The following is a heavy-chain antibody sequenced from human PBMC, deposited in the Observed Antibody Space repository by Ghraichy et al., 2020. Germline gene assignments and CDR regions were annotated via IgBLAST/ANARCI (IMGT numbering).Heavy chain of an antibody. CDR1: GDSINSNNYY. D-gene: IGHD6-19*01. CDR3: ARLGPHIAVAGSGGIAS. V-gene: IGHV4-39*02. J-gene: IGHJ4*02. Sequence: SDTLSLTCSVSGDSINSNNYYWGWIRQSPGMGLEWIGSIFYTGGTYYNPSLKSRVTMSVDNSKSHFSLKLTSVTATDTAVYYCARLGPHIAVAGSGGIASRGQGTLVTVPS. CDR2: IFYTGGT.